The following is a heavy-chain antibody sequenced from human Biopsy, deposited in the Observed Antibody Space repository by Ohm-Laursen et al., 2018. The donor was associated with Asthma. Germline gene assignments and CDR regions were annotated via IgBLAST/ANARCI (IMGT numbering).Heavy chain of an antibody. Sequence: GSSVKVSCNASGVALSGYTFGWVRQARGLGLEWIAGINFAIGATNYAQNFQDRLTVTRDMSAGSVSMELRGIRSTDTAVYYCAAGRVSLQGESLIWGQGPLVPVSS. CDR2: INFAIGAT. J-gene: IGHJ4*01. D-gene: IGHD2/OR15-2a*01. CDR1: GVALSGYT. CDR3: AAGRVSLQGESLI. V-gene: IGHV1-58*01.